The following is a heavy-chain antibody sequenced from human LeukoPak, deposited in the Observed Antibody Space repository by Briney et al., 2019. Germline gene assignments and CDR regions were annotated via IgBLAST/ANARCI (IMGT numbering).Heavy chain of an antibody. CDR2: ISFDGSNK. Sequence: PGRSLRLSCAASGFTFSSYAMHWVRQAPGKGLEWVAVISFDGSNKYYADSVKGRFTISRDNSKNTLYLQMNSLRAEDTAVYYCARESLRGTIRGLLEYWGQGTPVTVSS. CDR1: GFTFSSYA. V-gene: IGHV3-30*04. CDR3: ARESLRGTIRGLLEY. D-gene: IGHD2-8*01. J-gene: IGHJ4*02.